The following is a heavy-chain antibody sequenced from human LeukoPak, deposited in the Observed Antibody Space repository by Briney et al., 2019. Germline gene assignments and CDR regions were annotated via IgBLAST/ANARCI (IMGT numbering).Heavy chain of an antibody. D-gene: IGHD3-22*01. CDR1: GFTFSSYA. J-gene: IGHJ4*02. CDR2: ISGSGGST. CDR3: AKEASGEYYYDSSGYYPFDY. Sequence: GGPLRLSCAASGFTFSSYAMSWVRQAPGKGLEWVSAISGSGGSTYYADSVKGRFTISRDNSKNTLYLQMNSLRAEDTAVYYCAKEASGEYYYDSSGYYPFDYWGQGTLVTVSS. V-gene: IGHV3-23*01.